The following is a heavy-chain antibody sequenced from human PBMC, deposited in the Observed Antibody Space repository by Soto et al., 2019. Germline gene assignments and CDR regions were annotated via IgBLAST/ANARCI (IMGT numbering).Heavy chain of an antibody. CDR1: GFTFSSYA. CDR3: ARDNGNYGSGSFAH. D-gene: IGHD3-10*01. J-gene: IGHJ4*02. CDR2: LSGTGDSA. Sequence: EVQLLESGGGLVQPGGSLRLSCAASGFTFSSYALSWVRQAPGKGLEWVSALSGTGDSADYANSVKGRFTIPRDDSKTTLYLVMSSLRVEDTAIYYCARDNGNYGSGSFAHWGQGTLVTVSS. V-gene: IGHV3-23*01.